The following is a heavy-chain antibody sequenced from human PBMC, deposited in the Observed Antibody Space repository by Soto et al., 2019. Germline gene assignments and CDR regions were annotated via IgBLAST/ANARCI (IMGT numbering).Heavy chain of an antibody. CDR3: AREVYYGLGSGFRTQHSDFDE. CDR2: ISDDGSNT. J-gene: IGHJ4*02. V-gene: IGHV3-30*14. CDR1: GFTFSRHT. D-gene: IGHD3-3*01. Sequence: QVQLVESGGGVVQPGRSLRLSCAASGFTFSRHTMHWVRQAPGKGLEWVAAISDDGSNTYYADSVKGRFTISRDNSKNTLYLQMTSLGSEDTGLHHYAREVYYGLGSGFRTQHSDFDEWGQGTLVTVSS.